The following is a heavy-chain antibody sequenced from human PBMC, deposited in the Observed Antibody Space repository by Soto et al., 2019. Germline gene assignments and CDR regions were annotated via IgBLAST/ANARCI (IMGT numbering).Heavy chain of an antibody. CDR2: IYYSGST. Sequence: SETLSLTCTVSGGSISSSSYYWGWIRQPPGKGLEWIGSIYYSGSTYYNPSLKSRVTISVDTSKNQFSLKLSSVTAADTAVYYCASHIAAAGQNGNEIAYGGQGTLVTVSS. CDR3: ASHIAAAGQNGNEIAY. CDR1: GGSISSSSYY. J-gene: IGHJ4*02. D-gene: IGHD6-13*01. V-gene: IGHV4-39*01.